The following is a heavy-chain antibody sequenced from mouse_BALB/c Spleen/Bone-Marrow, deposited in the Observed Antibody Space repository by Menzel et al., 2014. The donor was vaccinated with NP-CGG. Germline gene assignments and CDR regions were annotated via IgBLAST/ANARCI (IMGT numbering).Heavy chain of an antibody. J-gene: IGHJ1*01. CDR1: GFTFSSFG. D-gene: IGHD4-1*01. CDR3: TRGVNWDDFDV. Sequence: EVKLVESGGGLVQPGGSRRLSCAASGFTFSSFGMHWVRQAPEKGLEWVAYISSGSSTIFYVDTVKDRFTISRDNPKNTLFLQMTSLRSEDTAMYYCTRGVNWDDFDVWGAGTTVTVSS. CDR2: ISSGSSTI. V-gene: IGHV5-17*02.